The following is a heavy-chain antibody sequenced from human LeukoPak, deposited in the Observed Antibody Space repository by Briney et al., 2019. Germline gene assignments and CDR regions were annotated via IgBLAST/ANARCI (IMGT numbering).Heavy chain of an antibody. CDR2: IIPIFGTA. CDR3: AIPTRRYSYGLPFDY. D-gene: IGHD5-18*01. J-gene: IGHJ4*02. Sequence: EASVKVSCKASGYTFTSYGISWVRQAPGQGLEWMGGIIPIFGTANYAQKFQGRVTITADESTSTAYMELSSLRSEDTAVYYCAIPTRRYSYGLPFDYWGQGTLVTVSS. CDR1: GYTFTSYG. V-gene: IGHV1-69*13.